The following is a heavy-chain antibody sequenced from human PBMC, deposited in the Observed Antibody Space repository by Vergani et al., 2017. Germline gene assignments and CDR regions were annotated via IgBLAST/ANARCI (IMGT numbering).Heavy chain of an antibody. CDR1: GGSISSYY. V-gene: IGHV4-59*01. J-gene: IGHJ4*02. D-gene: IGHD3-22*01. Sequence: QVQLQESGPGLVKPSETLSLTCTVSGGSISSYYWSWIRQPPGKGLEWIGYIYYSGSTNYNPSLKSRVTISVDTSKNQFSLKLSSVTAAETAVYYCAREGYDYDSSGYYYPGGGVDYWGQGTLVTVSS. CDR3: AREGYDYDSSGYYYPGGGVDY. CDR2: IYYSGST.